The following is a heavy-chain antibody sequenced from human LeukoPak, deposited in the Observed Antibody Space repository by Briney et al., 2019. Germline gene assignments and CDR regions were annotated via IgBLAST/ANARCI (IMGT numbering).Heavy chain of an antibody. CDR1: GYTFTGYY. V-gene: IGHV1-2*02. CDR2: INPNSGGT. CDR3: ARRAKQLYCGGDCPPGY. J-gene: IGHJ4*02. D-gene: IGHD2-21*02. Sequence: ASVKVSCKASGYTFTGYYMHWVRQAPGQGLEWMGWINPNSGGTNYAQKFQGRVTMTRDTSISTAYIELSRLRSDDTAVYYCARRAKQLYCGGDCPPGYWGQGTLVTVSS.